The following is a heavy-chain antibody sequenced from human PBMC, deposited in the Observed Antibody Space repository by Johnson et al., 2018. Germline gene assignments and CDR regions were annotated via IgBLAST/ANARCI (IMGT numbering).Heavy chain of an antibody. CDR1: GFTFEDYA. CDR2: ISWNSGSI. CDR3: TKDGGYVAGPSISPHFQH. J-gene: IGHJ1*01. Sequence: EVQLVETGGGSVQPGRSLRLSCAASGFTFEDYAMHWVRQAPGKGLEWVSGISWNSGSIGYADSVKGRFTISRDNAKNSLYLQMNSLKVEDTALYYCTKDGGYVAGPSISPHFQHWGQGTLVTVSS. V-gene: IGHV3-9*01. D-gene: IGHD6-19*01.